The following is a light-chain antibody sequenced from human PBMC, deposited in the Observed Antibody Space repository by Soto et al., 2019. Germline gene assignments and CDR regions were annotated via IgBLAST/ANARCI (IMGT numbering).Light chain of an antibody. CDR3: QRDNSLWT. Sequence: DIQMTQSPSTLSASVGDRVTITCRASQSISSWLAWYQQKPGKAPKLLIYKASSLESGVQSRFSGIGSGTEITITISSLQHDDVATYYCQRDNSLWTFGQGTKVEIK. J-gene: IGKJ1*01. V-gene: IGKV1-5*03. CDR1: QSISSW. CDR2: KAS.